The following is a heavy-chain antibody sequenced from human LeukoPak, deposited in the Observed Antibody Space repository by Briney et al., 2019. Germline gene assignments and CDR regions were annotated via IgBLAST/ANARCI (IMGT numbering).Heavy chain of an antibody. CDR2: ISSSGSTI. D-gene: IGHD6-19*01. J-gene: IGHJ4*02. V-gene: IGHV3-48*03. CDR3: AREGYSSGSFDY. Sequence: PGGSLRLSCAASGFTFSSYEMNWVRQAPGKGLEWVSYISSSGSTIYYADSVKGRFTISRDNAKNSLYLQMNSLRAEDTAVYYCAREGYSSGSFDYWGQGTLVTVSS. CDR1: GFTFSSYE.